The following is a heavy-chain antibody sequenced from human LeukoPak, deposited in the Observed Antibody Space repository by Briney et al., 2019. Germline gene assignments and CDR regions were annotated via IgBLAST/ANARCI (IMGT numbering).Heavy chain of an antibody. Sequence: SQTLSLTCAISGDSVSSNSAAWTWIRQSPSRGLEWLGRTYYRSKWYNDYAVSVKSRITFNPDTSKNQFSLQLSSVTPDDTAVYFCARANSTSGFDFWGQGTLVTVSS. CDR3: ARANSTSGFDF. V-gene: IGHV6-1*01. CDR2: TYYRSKWYN. D-gene: IGHD2-2*01. CDR1: GDSVSSNSAA. J-gene: IGHJ4*02.